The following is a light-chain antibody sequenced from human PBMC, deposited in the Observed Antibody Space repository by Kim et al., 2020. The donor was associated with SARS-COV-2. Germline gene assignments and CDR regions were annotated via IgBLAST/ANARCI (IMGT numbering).Light chain of an antibody. Sequence: QTVTVSWIGSSANIGAGYDVHWYQQLPTTAPKLLIYSNGNRPSGVPDRFSGSKSGTSASLAITGVEAEDEADYYCQSYDSSLSGYVFGSGTKVTVL. CDR2: SNG. J-gene: IGLJ1*01. CDR3: QSYDSSLSGYV. V-gene: IGLV1-40*01. CDR1: SANIGAGYD.